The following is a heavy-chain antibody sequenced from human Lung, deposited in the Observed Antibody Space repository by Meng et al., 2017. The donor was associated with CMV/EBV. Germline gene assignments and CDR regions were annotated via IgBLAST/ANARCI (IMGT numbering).Heavy chain of an antibody. D-gene: IGHD5-18*01. J-gene: IGHJ4*02. CDR1: GGSISSGDYY. CDR3: ARALDTAMVTIDY. Sequence: QVQLPESGPGLVNPHQTLSLTCTVSGGSISSGDYYWSWIRQTPGKGLEWIGYIYYSGSTYYNPSLKSRVTISVDTSKNQFSLKLSSVTAADTAVYYCARALDTAMVTIDYWGQGTLVTVSS. CDR2: IYYSGST. V-gene: IGHV4-30-4*08.